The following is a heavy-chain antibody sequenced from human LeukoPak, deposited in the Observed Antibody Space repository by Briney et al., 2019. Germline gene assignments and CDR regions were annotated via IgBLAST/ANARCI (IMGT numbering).Heavy chain of an antibody. CDR1: GYTFTSYA. V-gene: IGHV7-4-1*02. D-gene: IGHD1-1*01. CDR2: INTNTGNP. CDR3: ARIPQREADNY. J-gene: IGHJ4*02. Sequence: ASVKVSCKASGYTFTSYAMNWVRQAPGQGPEWMGWINTNTGNPTYAQGFTGRFVFSLDTSVSTAYLQISSLKAEDTAVYHCARIPQREADNYWGQGTLVTVSS.